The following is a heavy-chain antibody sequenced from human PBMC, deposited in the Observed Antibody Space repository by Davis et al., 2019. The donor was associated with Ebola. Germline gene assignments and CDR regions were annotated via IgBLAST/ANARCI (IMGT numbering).Heavy chain of an antibody. Sequence: SETLSLTCTVSGGSISSYYWSWIRQPPGKGLEWIGYIYYSGSTYYNPSLKSRVTISVDTSKNQFSLKLSSVTAADTAVYYCARGLFWSGLFDYWGQGTLVTVSS. CDR2: IYYSGST. D-gene: IGHD3-3*01. CDR1: GGSISSYY. V-gene: IGHV4-59*01. CDR3: ARGLFWSGLFDY. J-gene: IGHJ4*02.